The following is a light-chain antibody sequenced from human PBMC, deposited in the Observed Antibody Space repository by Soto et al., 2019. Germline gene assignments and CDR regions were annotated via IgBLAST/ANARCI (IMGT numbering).Light chain of an antibody. CDR1: QSVLYSSNNKNY. J-gene: IGKJ1*01. CDR3: HQYYTTLRT. Sequence: DIVLTQSPDSLAVSLGERATINCKSSQSVLYSSNNKNYLAWYQQKPGQPPKLLIYWASTRESGVPDRFSGSGSGTDFTLTISGLQAEDVAVYYCHQYYTTLRTFGQGTKVEIK. CDR2: WAS. V-gene: IGKV4-1*01.